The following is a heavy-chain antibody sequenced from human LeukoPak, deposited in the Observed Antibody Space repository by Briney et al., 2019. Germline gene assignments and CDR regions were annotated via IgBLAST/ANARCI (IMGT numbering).Heavy chain of an antibody. J-gene: IGHJ4*02. V-gene: IGHV4-39*01. D-gene: IGHD3/OR15-3a*01. CDR3: ARQTGSGLFILP. CDR1: GDSISSSNCY. Sequence: SETLSLTCTVSGDSISSSNCYWGWIRQPPGKGLEWIGSIYFSGGTYYNASLKSRVTISVDTSKNQFSLKLSSVTAADTAVYYCARQTGSGLFILPGGQGTLVTVSS. CDR2: IYFSGGT.